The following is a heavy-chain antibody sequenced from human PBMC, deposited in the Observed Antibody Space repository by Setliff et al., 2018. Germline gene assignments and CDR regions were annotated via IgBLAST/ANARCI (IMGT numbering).Heavy chain of an antibody. J-gene: IGHJ5*01. D-gene: IGHD3-16*01. CDR3: ARELRSPYWHLDS. Sequence: SVKVSCKTSGYTFTNYGITWVRQAPGQGLQWLGRFIPILGATNYAQNFQGRVTITADGSTSTGYMELRSLRSDDTVVYYCARELRSPYWHLDSWGQGTQVTVS. CDR1: GYTFTNYG. V-gene: IGHV1-69*13. CDR2: FIPILGAT.